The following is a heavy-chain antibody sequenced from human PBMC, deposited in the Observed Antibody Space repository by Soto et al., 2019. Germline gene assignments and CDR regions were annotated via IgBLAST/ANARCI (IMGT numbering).Heavy chain of an antibody. Sequence: EVQLVESGGGLVQPGGSLRLSCAASGFTFSRNWMHWVRQAPGKGLVWLSRINSDATTTTYADSVKGRFTISRDNSKNTVYLQINNLRADDTAVYYCATVGTGSYNWFDPWGQGTLVTVSS. J-gene: IGHJ5*02. D-gene: IGHD6-13*01. CDR3: ATVGTGSYNWFDP. V-gene: IGHV3-74*01. CDR2: INSDATTT. CDR1: GFTFSRNW.